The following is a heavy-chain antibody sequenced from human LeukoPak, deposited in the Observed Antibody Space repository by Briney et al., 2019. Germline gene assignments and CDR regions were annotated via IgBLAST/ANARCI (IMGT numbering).Heavy chain of an antibody. CDR1: GCTFTSYA. CDR2: INAGNGNT. CDR3: ARDGIAVAAFDY. Sequence: ASVKVSCKASGCTFTSYAMHWVRQAPGQRLEWMGWINAGNGNTKYSQKFQGRVTITRDTSASTAYMELSSLRSEDTAVYYCARDGIAVAAFDYWGQGTLVTVSS. V-gene: IGHV1-3*01. J-gene: IGHJ4*02. D-gene: IGHD6-19*01.